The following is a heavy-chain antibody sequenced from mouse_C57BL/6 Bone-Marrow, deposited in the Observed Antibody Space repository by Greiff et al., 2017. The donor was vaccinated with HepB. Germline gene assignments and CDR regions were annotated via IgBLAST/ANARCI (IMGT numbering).Heavy chain of an antibody. V-gene: IGHV5-6*01. CDR2: ISSGGSYT. CDR3: ARHRTGFFDY. J-gene: IGHJ2*01. D-gene: IGHD4-1*01. Sequence: EVQRVESGGDLVKPGGSLKLSCAASGFTFSSYGMSWVRQTPDKRLEWVATISSGGSYTYYPDSVKGRFTISRDNAKNTLYLQMSSLKSEDTAMYYCARHRTGFFDYWGQGTTLTVSS. CDR1: GFTFSSYG.